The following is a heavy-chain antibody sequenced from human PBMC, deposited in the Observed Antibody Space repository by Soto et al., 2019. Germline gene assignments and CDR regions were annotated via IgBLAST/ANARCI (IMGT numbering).Heavy chain of an antibody. V-gene: IGHV3-23*01. CDR1: GFTFSNYA. CDR2: ISASAGST. D-gene: IGHD1-26*01. CDR3: AKDNRVGASYFDY. Sequence: LRLSCAASGFTFSNYAMSWVRQAPGKGLEWVSAISASAGSTYYADSVKGRFTISRDSSKNTLYLLMNNLRAEDTAVYYCAKDNRVGASYFDYWGQGALVTVSS. J-gene: IGHJ4*02.